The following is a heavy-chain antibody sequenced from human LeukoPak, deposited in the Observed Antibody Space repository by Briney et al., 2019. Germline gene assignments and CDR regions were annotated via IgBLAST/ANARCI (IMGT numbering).Heavy chain of an antibody. Sequence: ASVKVSCRASGYTFTGYYMHWVRQAPGQGLEWMGWINPNSGGTNYAQKFQGRVTMTRDTSISTAYMELSRLRSDDTAVYYCARDSYYDSSGLKDYWGQGTLVTVSS. CDR1: GYTFTGYY. CDR3: ARDSYYDSSGLKDY. D-gene: IGHD3-22*01. V-gene: IGHV1-2*02. CDR2: INPNSGGT. J-gene: IGHJ4*02.